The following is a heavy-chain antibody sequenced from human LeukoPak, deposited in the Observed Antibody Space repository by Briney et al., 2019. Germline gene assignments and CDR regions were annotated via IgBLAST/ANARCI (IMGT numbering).Heavy chain of an antibody. CDR3: AGGGGWY. CDR2: ISTSGNTI. J-gene: IGHJ4*02. Sequence: GGSLRLSCAASGFTFSSYNMNWVRQAPGKGLEWVSFISTSGNTIYYVDSVKGRFTISRDNAKNSLYLQMNSLRAEDTALYYCAGGGGWYWGQGTLVTVSS. V-gene: IGHV3-48*04. CDR1: GFTFSSYN. D-gene: IGHD2-15*01.